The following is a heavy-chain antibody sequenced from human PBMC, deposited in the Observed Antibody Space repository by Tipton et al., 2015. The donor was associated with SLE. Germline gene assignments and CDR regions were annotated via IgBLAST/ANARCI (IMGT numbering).Heavy chain of an antibody. CDR2: SIPILGIA. Sequence: QVQLVQSGAEVKKPGSSVKVSCKASGGTFSSYTISWVRQAPGQGLEWMGRSIPILGIANYAQKFQGRVTITADKSTSTAYMELSSLRSEDTAVYYCARERAVAGRGYFDYWGQGTLVTVSS. CDR1: GGTFSSYT. D-gene: IGHD6-19*01. CDR3: ARERAVAGRGYFDY. J-gene: IGHJ4*02. V-gene: IGHV1-69*09.